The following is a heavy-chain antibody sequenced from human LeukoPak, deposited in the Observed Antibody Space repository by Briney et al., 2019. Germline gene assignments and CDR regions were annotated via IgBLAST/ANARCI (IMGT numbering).Heavy chain of an antibody. CDR3: ARGGDGYSLNWIDP. V-gene: IGHV1-69*05. Sequence: ASVKVSCKASGGTFSSYAISWVRQAPGQGLEWMGGIIPIFGTANYAQKFQGRVTIITDESTSTAYMELSSLRSEDTAVYYCARGGDGYSLNWIDPWGQGTLVTVSS. CDR2: IIPIFGTA. CDR1: GGTFSSYA. J-gene: IGHJ5*02. D-gene: IGHD5-24*01.